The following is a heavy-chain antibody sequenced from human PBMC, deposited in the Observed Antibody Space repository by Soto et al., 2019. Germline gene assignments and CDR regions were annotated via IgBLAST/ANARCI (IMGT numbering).Heavy chain of an antibody. D-gene: IGHD3-22*01. Sequence: QVQLVQSGAEVRKPGSSVRVSCKASGGSFNRHTISWVRQAPGQGLEWMGGSIPIFGTANHAQTFQGRVTIIADESTSTVDMELSSLRSDDTGIYYCARGWGYDSTDYYYAYWGQGTLVIVFS. CDR3: ARGWGYDSTDYYYAY. CDR2: SIPIFGTA. V-gene: IGHV1-69*01. J-gene: IGHJ4*02. CDR1: GGSFNRHT.